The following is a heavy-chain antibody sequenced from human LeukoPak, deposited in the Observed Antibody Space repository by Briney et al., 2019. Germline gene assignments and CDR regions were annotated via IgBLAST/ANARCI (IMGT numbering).Heavy chain of an antibody. J-gene: IGHJ6*03. Sequence: GGSLRLSCAASGFTFSSYGMHWVRQAPGKGLEWVAVISYDGSNKYYADSVKGRFTISRDNSKNSLYLQMNSLRTEDTALYYCAKGPQYSSSWYGPYYYYYYMDVWGKGTTVTVSS. CDR2: ISYDGSNK. CDR1: GFTFSSYG. V-gene: IGHV3-30*18. CDR3: AKGPQYSSSWYGPYYYYYYMDV. D-gene: IGHD6-13*01.